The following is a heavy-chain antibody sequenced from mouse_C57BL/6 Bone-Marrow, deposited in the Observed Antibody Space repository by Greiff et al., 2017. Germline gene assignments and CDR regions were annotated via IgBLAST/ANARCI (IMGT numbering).Heavy chain of an antibody. CDR2: IYPSDSET. CDR1: GYTFTSYW. D-gene: IGHD1-1*01. CDR3: ARNRLLRDYAMDY. J-gene: IGHJ4*01. V-gene: IGHV1-61*01. Sequence: QVQLQQPGAELVRPGSSVKLSCKASGYTFTSYWMDWVKQRPGQGLEWIGNIYPSDSETHYNQKFKDKATLTVAKSSSTAYMQLSSLTSEDSAVYYCARNRLLRDYAMDYWGQGTSVTVSS.